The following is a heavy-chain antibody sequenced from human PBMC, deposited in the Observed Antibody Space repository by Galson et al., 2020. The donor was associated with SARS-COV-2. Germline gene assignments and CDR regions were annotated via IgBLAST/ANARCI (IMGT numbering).Heavy chain of an antibody. CDR1: GYTFTSYG. CDR3: ARGALDWFDSSGYYLGY. J-gene: IGHJ4*02. CDR2: ISAYNGNT. D-gene: IGHD3-22*01. Sequence: ASVKVSCKASGYTFTSYGISWVRQAPGQGIEWMGWISAYNGNTNYAQKLQGRVTMTTDTSTSTAYMELRSLRSDDTAVYYCARGALDWFDSSGYYLGYWGQGTLVPVSS. V-gene: IGHV1-18*01.